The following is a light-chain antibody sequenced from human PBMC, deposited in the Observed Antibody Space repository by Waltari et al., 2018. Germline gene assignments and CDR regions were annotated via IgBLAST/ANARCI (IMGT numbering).Light chain of an antibody. V-gene: IGLV4-69*01. CDR2: LNSDGSH. Sequence: QLVLTQSPSASASLGASVKLTCTLRSEHSSYAIAWHQQQPEKGPRYLMKLNSDGSHNKGDGLPGRFSGSSSGADRYLTISSLQSEDEADYYCQTWGTGLHGAVGGGTKLTVL. J-gene: IGLJ2*01. CDR3: QTWGTGLHGA. CDR1: SEHSSYA.